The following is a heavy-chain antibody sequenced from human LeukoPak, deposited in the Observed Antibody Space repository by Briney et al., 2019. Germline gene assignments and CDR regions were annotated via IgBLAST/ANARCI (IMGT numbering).Heavy chain of an antibody. V-gene: IGHV4-59*01. CDR1: GGSISSYY. CDR2: IYYSGST. CDR3: ARENGDYSYYYYYYMDV. D-gene: IGHD4-17*01. J-gene: IGHJ6*03. Sequence: PSETLSLTCTVSGGSISSYYWSWIRQPPGKGLEWIGYIYYSGSTNYNPSLKSRVTISVDTSKNQFSLKLSSVTAADTAVYYCARENGDYSYYYYYYMDVWGKGTTVTVSS.